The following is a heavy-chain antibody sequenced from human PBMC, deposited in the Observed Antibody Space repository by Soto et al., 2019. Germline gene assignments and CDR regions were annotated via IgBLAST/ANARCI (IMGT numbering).Heavy chain of an antibody. CDR2: IYYSGST. Sequence: PSETLSLTCTVSGGSISSGGYYWSWIRQHPGKGLEWIGYIYYSGSTYYNPSLKSRVTISVDTSKNQFSLKLSSVTAADTAVYYCATTLPCSGGRCYPYFDYWGQGTLVTVSS. J-gene: IGHJ4*02. CDR1: GGSISSGGYY. CDR3: ATTLPCSGGRCYPYFDY. V-gene: IGHV4-31*03. D-gene: IGHD2-15*01.